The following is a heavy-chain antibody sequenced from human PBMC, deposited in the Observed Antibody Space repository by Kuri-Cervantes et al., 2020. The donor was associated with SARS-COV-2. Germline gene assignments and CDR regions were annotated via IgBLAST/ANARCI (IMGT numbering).Heavy chain of an antibody. Sequence: GGSLRLSCTASGFPFGDYAMSWVRQAPGKGLEWVGFIRSKANGGTAEYAASVKGRFTISRDDSKSIAYLQMNSLKTEDTAVYYCTRADFWAEYYFDYWGQGTLVTVSS. CDR2: IRSKANGGTA. V-gene: IGHV3-49*04. J-gene: IGHJ4*02. CDR1: GFPFGDYA. D-gene: IGHD3-3*01. CDR3: TRADFWAEYYFDY.